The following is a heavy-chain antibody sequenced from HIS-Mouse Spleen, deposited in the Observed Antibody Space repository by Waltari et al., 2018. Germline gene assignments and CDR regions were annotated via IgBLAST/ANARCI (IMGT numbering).Heavy chain of an antibody. CDR1: GGSISSSSYY. D-gene: IGHD6-13*01. J-gene: IGHJ2*01. Sequence: QLQLQESGPGLVKPSETLSLTCTVSGGSISSSSYYWGWIRQPPGKGLEWIGSIYYSGRPDNNPSRKSRVSISVDTSKNQFSLKLSSGTAADTAVYYCAREIPYSSSWYDWYFDLWGRGTLVTVSS. CDR2: IYYSGRP. V-gene: IGHV4-39*07. CDR3: AREIPYSSSWYDWYFDL.